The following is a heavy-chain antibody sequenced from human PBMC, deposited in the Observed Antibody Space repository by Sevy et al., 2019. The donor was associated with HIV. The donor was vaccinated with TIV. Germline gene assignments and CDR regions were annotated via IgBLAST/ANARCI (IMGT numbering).Heavy chain of an antibody. CDR2: INHSGST. Sequence: ETLSLTCAVYGGSFSGYYWSWIRQPPGKGLEWIGEINHSGSTNYNPSLKSRVTISVDTSKNQFSLKLSSVTAADTAVYYCAREVTFGGGRLDYWGQGTLVTVSS. D-gene: IGHD3-3*01. CDR1: GGSFSGYY. V-gene: IGHV4-34*01. CDR3: AREVTFGGGRLDY. J-gene: IGHJ4*02.